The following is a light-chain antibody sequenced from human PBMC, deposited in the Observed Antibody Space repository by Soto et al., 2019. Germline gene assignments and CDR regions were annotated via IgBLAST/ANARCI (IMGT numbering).Light chain of an antibody. J-gene: IGKJ4*01. CDR1: QDIKKY. V-gene: IGKV1-33*01. Sequence: DIQMTQSPASLSASVGDRVTISCQASQDIKKYLNWYQQKPGKAPQLLIYDASKLETGVPTRFTGSGSGTEFSFTISSLQREDIATYYCQQYDNLPLTFGGGTKVEI. CDR3: QQYDNLPLT. CDR2: DAS.